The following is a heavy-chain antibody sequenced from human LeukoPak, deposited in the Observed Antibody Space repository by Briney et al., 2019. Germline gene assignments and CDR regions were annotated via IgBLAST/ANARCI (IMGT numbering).Heavy chain of an antibody. CDR3: GRAMDV. J-gene: IGHJ6*02. V-gene: IGHV3-23*01. Sequence: PGGSVTLSCAASVFSFSSNPMGWVRHAPWKGLEWVSAISGSGGSTYYADSVKGRFTISRDNSKNTLYLQMNSLRAEDTAVYYCGRAMDVWGQGTTVTVSS. CDR2: ISGSGGST. CDR1: VFSFSSNP.